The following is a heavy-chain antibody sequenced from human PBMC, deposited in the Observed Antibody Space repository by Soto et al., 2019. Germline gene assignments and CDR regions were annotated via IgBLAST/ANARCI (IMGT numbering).Heavy chain of an antibody. D-gene: IGHD6-6*01. Sequence: ASVKVSCKASGYTFTSYAMHWVRQAPGQRLEWMGWINAGNGNTKYSQKFQGRVTITRDTSASTAYMELSSLRSEDTAVYYCARDVIAASRYYYYGMDVWGQGTTVTVSS. CDR2: INAGNGNT. CDR3: ARDVIAASRYYYYGMDV. V-gene: IGHV1-3*01. CDR1: GYTFTSYA. J-gene: IGHJ6*02.